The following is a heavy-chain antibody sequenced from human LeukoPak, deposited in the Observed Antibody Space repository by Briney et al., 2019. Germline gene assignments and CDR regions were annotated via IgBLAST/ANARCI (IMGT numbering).Heavy chain of an antibody. J-gene: IGHJ4*02. CDR1: GFTFSNYA. Sequence: SGGSLRLSCAASGFTFSNYAMSWVRLAPGKGLEWVSAIGGGGGVTTYYAEYVKGRFTISRDNSKNTLYLQMNSLRAEDTAVYYCAKDWTDSFQSFDYWGQGTLVTVSS. CDR3: AKDWTDSFQSFDY. D-gene: IGHD3/OR15-3a*01. CDR2: IGGGGGVTT. V-gene: IGHV3-23*01.